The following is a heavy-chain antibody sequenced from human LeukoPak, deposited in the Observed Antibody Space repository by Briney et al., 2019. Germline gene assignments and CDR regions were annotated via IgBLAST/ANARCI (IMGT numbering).Heavy chain of an antibody. CDR2: VYHSGSTT. V-gene: IGHV4-38-2*02. D-gene: IGHD1-26*01. CDR1: GYSISSGFF. J-gene: IGHJ4*02. Sequence: SETLSLTCTVSGYSISSGFFWGWIRQPPGKGLEWIGSVYHSGSTTYYNPSLKSRVTISLDTSKNQFSLKLSSVTAADTAVYYCARGRPVGPTAHFDYWSRRTLVTVSS. CDR3: ARGRPVGPTAHFDY.